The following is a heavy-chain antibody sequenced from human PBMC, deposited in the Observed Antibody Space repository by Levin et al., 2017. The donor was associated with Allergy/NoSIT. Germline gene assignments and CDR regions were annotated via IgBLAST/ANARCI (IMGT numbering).Heavy chain of an antibody. J-gene: IGHJ5*02. CDR3: ARDLGSPYCSGGSCYSVEFRFDP. CDR2: ISAYNGNT. V-gene: IGHV1-18*01. D-gene: IGHD2-15*01. CDR1: GYTFTSYG. Sequence: GESLKISCKASGYTFTSYGISWVRQAPGQGLEWMGWISAYNGNTNYAQKLQGRVTMTTDTSTSTAYMELRSLRSDDTAVYYCARDLGSPYCSGGSCYSVEFRFDPWGQGTLVTVSS.